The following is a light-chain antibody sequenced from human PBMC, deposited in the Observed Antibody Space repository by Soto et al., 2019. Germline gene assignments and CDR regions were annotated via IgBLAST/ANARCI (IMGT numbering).Light chain of an antibody. CDR2: DVS. CDR1: SSDVGGYNF. J-gene: IGLJ1*01. CDR3: CSYASSTSYV. V-gene: IGLV2-14*03. Sequence: QSALTQPASVSGSPGQSITISCTGPSSDVGGYNFVTWYQQHPGEAPKLMIHDVSSRASGVPNRFSGSKSGTTASLTISGLQAEDEADYYCCSYASSTSYVFGTGTKVTVL.